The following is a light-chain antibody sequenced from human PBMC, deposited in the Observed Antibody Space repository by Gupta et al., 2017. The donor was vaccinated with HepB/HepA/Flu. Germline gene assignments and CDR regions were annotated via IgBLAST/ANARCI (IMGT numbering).Light chain of an antibody. Sequence: DIVLTQSPLSLPVTPGEPACIYCRSSQSLLPSNGFTYLDWYLQKPGQSPQLLTSLGAQRATGVPDRISGRGSGTHFTLKISRVAAETVGVYSCRQSLHTPRTFGEGTKVEIK. V-gene: IGKV2-28*01. CDR1: QSLLPSNGFTY. CDR2: LGA. CDR3: RQSLHTPRT. J-gene: IGKJ4*02.